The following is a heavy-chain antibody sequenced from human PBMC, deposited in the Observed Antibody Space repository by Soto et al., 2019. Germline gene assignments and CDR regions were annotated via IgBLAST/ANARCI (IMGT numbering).Heavy chain of an antibody. CDR3: ARLTSIIVVVIGP. D-gene: IGHD3-22*01. J-gene: IGHJ5*02. V-gene: IGHV4-39*01. CDR2: IYYSGST. Sequence: PSETLSLTCTVSGGSISSSSYYWGWIRQPPGKGLEKIGSIYYSGSTYYNPSLKSRVTISVDTSKNQFSLKLSSVTAAETAVYYCARLTSIIVVVIGPWGQGTLVTVSS. CDR1: GGSISSSSYY.